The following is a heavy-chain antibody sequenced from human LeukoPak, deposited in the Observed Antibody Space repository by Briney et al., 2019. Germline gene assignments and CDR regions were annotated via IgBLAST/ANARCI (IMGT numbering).Heavy chain of an antibody. CDR3: ATPYSSSSIAY. J-gene: IGHJ4*02. CDR1: GYSFTTYW. V-gene: IGHV5-51*01. CDR2: IYPGDSDT. Sequence: GVSLKISCKGSGYSFTTYWIGWVRQMPGKGLEWMGIIYPGDSDTRYSPSFQGQVTISADKSISTAYLQWSSLKASDTAMYYCATPYSSSSIAYWGQGTLVTVSS. D-gene: IGHD6-6*01.